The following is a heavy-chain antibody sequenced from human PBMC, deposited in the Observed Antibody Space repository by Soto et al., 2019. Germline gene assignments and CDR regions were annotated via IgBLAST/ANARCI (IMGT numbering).Heavy chain of an antibody. CDR3: ARVRGSSTTGGWFDP. CDR2: ISSSGGTI. V-gene: IGHV3-48*03. D-gene: IGHD2-2*01. J-gene: IGHJ5*02. Sequence: GGSLRLSCAASGFTFSSYEMNWVRQAPGKGLEWVSYISSSGGTIYYADSVKGRFTISRDNAKNSLYLQMNSLRAEDTAVYYCARVRGSSTTGGWFDPWGQGTLVTVSS. CDR1: GFTFSSYE.